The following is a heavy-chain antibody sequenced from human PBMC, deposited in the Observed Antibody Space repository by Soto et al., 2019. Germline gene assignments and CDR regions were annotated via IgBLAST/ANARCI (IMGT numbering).Heavy chain of an antibody. CDR3: ARLGEDIVVVPAANGMDL. V-gene: IGHV3-30-3*01. Sequence: PGGSLRLSCAASGFTFSSYAMHWVRQAPGKGLEWVAVISYDGSNKYYADSVKGRFTISRDNSKNTLYLQMNSLRAEDTAVYYCARLGEDIVVVPAANGMDLWGQGTTVTVSS. J-gene: IGHJ6*02. D-gene: IGHD2-2*01. CDR2: ISYDGSNK. CDR1: GFTFSSYA.